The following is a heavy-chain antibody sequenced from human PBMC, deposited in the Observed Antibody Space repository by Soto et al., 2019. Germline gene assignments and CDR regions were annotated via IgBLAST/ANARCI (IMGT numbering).Heavy chain of an antibody. CDR1: GYIFTAYS. Sequence: QVQLVQSGAEVKKPGASVKVSCKASGYIFTAYSMHWVRQAPGQGLEWMGVVNPSGGSTNYAQKFQGRITMTRDTSTSTGYMDLSSLTSEDTAVYYCAREENCSDGICYSEYFQRWGQGTLVTVSS. D-gene: IGHD2-15*01. J-gene: IGHJ1*01. CDR2: VNPSGGST. V-gene: IGHV1-46*01. CDR3: AREENCSDGICYSEYFQR.